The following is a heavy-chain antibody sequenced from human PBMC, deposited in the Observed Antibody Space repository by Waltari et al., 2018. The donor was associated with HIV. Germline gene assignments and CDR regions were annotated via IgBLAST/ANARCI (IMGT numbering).Heavy chain of an antibody. J-gene: IGHJ4*02. CDR3: AKDGSPYSGYDPPSIAH. Sequence: VQLVESGGGAVSPGASLRLSCAASGFTFSSYGGHWVRQAPGKVPFFFAFLWYDVSNKYYADSVKGRFSISRDNSKNTLYLQMYNLRFEDTGLYFCAKDGSPYSGYDPPSIAHWGQGTPVIVSS. CDR2: LWYDVSNK. CDR1: GFTFSSYG. V-gene: IGHV3-30*02. D-gene: IGHD5-12*01.